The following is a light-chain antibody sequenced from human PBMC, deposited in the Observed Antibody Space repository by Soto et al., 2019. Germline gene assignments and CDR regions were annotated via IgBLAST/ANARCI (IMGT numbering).Light chain of an antibody. CDR3: SSYTSSSTLV. CDR2: EVS. V-gene: IGLV2-14*01. CDR1: SSGVGGYNY. Sequence: QSGLTQPASVSGAPGQSSTVSCTGTSSGVGGYNYVSWYQQHPGKAPKLMIYEVSNRPSGVSNRFSGSKSGNTASLTISGLQAEDEADYYCSSYTSSSTLVFGTGTKVTVL. J-gene: IGLJ1*01.